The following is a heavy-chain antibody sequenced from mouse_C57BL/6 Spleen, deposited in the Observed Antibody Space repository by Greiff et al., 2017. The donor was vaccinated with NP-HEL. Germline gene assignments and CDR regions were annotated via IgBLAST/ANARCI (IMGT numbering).Heavy chain of an antibody. J-gene: IGHJ2*01. V-gene: IGHV6-3*01. Sequence: DVQLQESGGGLVQPGGSMKLSCVASGFTFSNYWMNWVRQSPEKGLEWVAQIRLKSDNYATHYAESVKGRFTISRDDSKSSVYLQMNNLRAEDTGIYYCTDYYGSSSDYWGQGTTLTVSS. CDR1: GFTFSNYW. D-gene: IGHD1-1*01. CDR3: TDYYGSSSDY. CDR2: IRLKSDNYAT.